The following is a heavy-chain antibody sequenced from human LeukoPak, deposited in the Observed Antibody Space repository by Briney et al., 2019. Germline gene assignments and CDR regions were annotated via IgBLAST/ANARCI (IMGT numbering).Heavy chain of an antibody. Sequence: GGSLRLSCAASGFTFSNVWMNWVRQAPEKGLEWVGRIKSKTDGGTADYAAPVKGRFTISRDDSENTLYLRMNSLKTEDTALYYCTARKFESWGQGTPVTVSS. CDR3: TARKFES. CDR2: IKSKTDGGTA. CDR1: GFTFSNVW. J-gene: IGHJ5*01. V-gene: IGHV3-15*01.